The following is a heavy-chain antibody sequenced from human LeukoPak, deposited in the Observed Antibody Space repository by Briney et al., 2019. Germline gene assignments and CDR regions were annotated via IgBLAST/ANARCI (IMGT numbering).Heavy chain of an antibody. J-gene: IGHJ4*02. CDR3: ARDHYYDPNGHYFDY. CDR1: GYTFTSYY. V-gene: IGHV1-46*01. D-gene: IGHD3-22*01. Sequence: ASMKVSCKASGYTFTSYYMHWVRQAPGQGLEWMGIINPSGGSTSSAQKFQGRVTMTSDTSTSTFYMELSSLTSDDTAVYYCARDHYYDPNGHYFDYWGQGTLVTVSS. CDR2: INPSGGST.